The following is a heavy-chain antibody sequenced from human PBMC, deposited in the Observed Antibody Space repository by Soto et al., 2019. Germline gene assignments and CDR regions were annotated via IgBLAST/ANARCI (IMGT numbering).Heavy chain of an antibody. Sequence: QVQLVESGGGVVQPGRSLRLSCAASGITFSSYGMHWVRQAPGKGLEWVAVISYEGSNKYYADSVKGRFTSSRDNSKNTLYLQSNSLRAEDTAVYYCAKSPPSTQRGAFDLWGQGTLVIVSS. CDR3: AKSPPSTQRGAFDL. J-gene: IGHJ4*03. V-gene: IGHV3-30*18. D-gene: IGHD3-9*01. CDR2: ISYEGSNK. CDR1: GITFSSYG.